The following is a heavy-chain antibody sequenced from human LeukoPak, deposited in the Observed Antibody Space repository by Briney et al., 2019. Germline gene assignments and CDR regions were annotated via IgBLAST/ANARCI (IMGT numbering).Heavy chain of an antibody. V-gene: IGHV3-11*04. CDR3: ARGSAIVVVPAAAGEDY. J-gene: IGHJ4*02. Sequence: GGSLRLSCAASGFTFSDYYMSWIRQAPGQGLELVSYISSSGSTIYYADSVKGRFTISRDNAKNSLYLQMNSLRAEDTTVYYCARGSAIVVVPAAAGEDYWGQGTLVTVSS. CDR2: ISSSGSTI. CDR1: GFTFSDYY. D-gene: IGHD2-2*01.